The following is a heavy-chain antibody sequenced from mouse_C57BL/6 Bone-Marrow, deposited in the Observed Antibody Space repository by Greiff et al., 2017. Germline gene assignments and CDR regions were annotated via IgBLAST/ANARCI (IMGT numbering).Heavy chain of an antibody. D-gene: IGHD4-1*01. J-gene: IGHJ3*01. CDR3: TTLTGVFAY. CDR2: IDPETGGT. CDR1: GYTFTDYE. Sequence: LVESGAELVRPGASVTLSCKASGYTFTDYEMHWVKQTPVHGLEWIGAIDPETGGTAYNQKFKGKAILTADKSSSTAYMELRSLTSEDSAVYYCTTLTGVFAYWGQGTLVTVSA. V-gene: IGHV1-15*01.